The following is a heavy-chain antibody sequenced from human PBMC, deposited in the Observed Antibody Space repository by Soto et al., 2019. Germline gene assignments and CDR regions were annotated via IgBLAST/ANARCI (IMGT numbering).Heavy chain of an antibody. CDR2: TIPTFGTV. V-gene: IGHV1-69*06. CDR3: AITRYTGYDFLVTYVLGV. CDR1: GGTFSSHT. D-gene: IGHD5-12*01. J-gene: IGHJ6*04. Sequence: SVKVSCKASGGTFSSHTINWVRQAPGQGLEWMGGTIPTFGTVNYAQKFQGRVTITADKSTSTAYMDLSSLRSEDTAVYYCAITRYTGYDFLVTYVLGVWGKGTPVPVSS.